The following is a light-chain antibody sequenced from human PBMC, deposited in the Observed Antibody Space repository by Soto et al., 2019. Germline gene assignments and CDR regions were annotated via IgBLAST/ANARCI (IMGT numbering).Light chain of an antibody. Sequence: QSALTQPASVSGSPGQSITISCTGTSSDVGGYNYVSWYQQHPGKAPKLMIYDVSNRPSGVSNRFSGSKSGNTASLTISGLQAEYEADYYCSSYTSSSTVVFGGGTQRTVL. CDR2: DVS. V-gene: IGLV2-14*01. CDR1: SSDVGGYNY. J-gene: IGLJ2*01. CDR3: SSYTSSSTVV.